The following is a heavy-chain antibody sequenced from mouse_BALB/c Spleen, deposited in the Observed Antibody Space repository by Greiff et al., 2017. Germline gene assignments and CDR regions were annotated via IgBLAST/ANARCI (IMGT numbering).Heavy chain of an antibody. CDR2: ILPGSGST. CDR3: ARRLDY. CDR1: GYTFSSYW. Sequence: ESGAELMKPGASVKISCKATGYTFSSYWIEWVKQRPGHGLEWIGEILPGSGSTNHNEKFKGKATFTADTSSNTAYMQLSSLTSEDSAVYYCARRLDYWGQGTTLTVSS. V-gene: IGHV1-9*01. J-gene: IGHJ2*01.